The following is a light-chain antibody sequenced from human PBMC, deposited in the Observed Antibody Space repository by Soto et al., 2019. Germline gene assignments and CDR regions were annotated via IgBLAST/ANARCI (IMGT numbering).Light chain of an antibody. CDR2: GND. CDR3: AAWDDSLNGVV. Sequence: QSLLTQPPSASGTPGQMVTISCSGSSSNIGGNIVNWYQQLPGTAPKLLIFGNDQRPSWVPDRFSGSKSGTSASLAISGLQSEDEANYYCAAWDDSLNGVVFGGGTKVTVL. J-gene: IGLJ2*01. V-gene: IGLV1-44*01. CDR1: SSNIGGNI.